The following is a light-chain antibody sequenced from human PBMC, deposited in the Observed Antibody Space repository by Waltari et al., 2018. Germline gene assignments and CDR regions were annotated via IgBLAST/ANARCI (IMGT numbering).Light chain of an antibody. CDR1: SGSLSSTSY. CDR3: LLYMGSGIWV. CDR2: KSN. J-gene: IGLJ3*02. V-gene: IGLV8-61*01. Sequence: QTVVTQEPSLSVSPGGTVTLTCALSSGSLSSTSYASWYQQTPGQAPRPLTSKSNSRASGGPVRFSGSSFGKKAVLTITGAKAADESDYYWLLYMGSGIWVFDGGTKLTVI.